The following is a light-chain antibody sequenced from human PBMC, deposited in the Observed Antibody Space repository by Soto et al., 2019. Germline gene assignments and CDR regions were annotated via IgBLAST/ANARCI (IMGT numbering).Light chain of an antibody. Sequence: QAPSSLSASVGARVTITCQASQDISNYLNLYQQKPGKAPKLLIYDASNLETGVPSRFSGSGSGTDFTFTISSLQPEDIATYYCQQYDNLPLTCGGGTKV. CDR2: DAS. J-gene: IGKJ4*01. CDR1: QDISNY. CDR3: QQYDNLPLT. V-gene: IGKV1-33*01.